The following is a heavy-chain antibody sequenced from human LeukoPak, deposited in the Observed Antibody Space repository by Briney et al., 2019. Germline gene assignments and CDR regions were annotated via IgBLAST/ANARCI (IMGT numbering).Heavy chain of an antibody. CDR2: IKEDGGEI. D-gene: IGHD2-15*01. J-gene: IGHJ4*02. V-gene: IGHV3-7*04. CDR1: GFTFSSYA. CDR3: ARDRGGRSGLDD. Sequence: GGSLRLSCAASGFTFSSYAMSWVRQAPGKGLEWVAFIKEDGGEIYYVDSVKGRFTISRDNAENSLYPQMNSLRAEDTAVYYCARDRGGRSGLDDWGQGTLVTVSS.